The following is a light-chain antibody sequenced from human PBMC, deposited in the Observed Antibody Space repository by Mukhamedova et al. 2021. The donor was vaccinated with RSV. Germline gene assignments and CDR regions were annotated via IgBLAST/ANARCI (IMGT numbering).Light chain of an antibody. Sequence: WYQRREHGKVPKLLIYAAANLQSGVPSRFSGSGSGTDFTLTISSLQPEDVATYYCQKYDSGPLPFGQGTKVDIK. CDR3: QKYDSGPLP. V-gene: IGKV1-27*01. J-gene: IGKJ1*01. CDR2: AAA.